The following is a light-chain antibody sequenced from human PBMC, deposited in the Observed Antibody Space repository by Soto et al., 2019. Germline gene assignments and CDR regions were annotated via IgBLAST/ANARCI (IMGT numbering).Light chain of an antibody. CDR3: QRYGSSPTWT. J-gene: IGKJ1*01. CDR1: QSVNSNY. Sequence: EIVMTQSPATLSVSPGERATLSCRASQSVNSNYLAWYQQKPGQAPRLLIYGTSSRATGIPDRFSGSGSGTDFTLTISRLEPEDFAVYFCQRYGSSPTWTFGQGTKVDIK. CDR2: GTS. V-gene: IGKV3-20*01.